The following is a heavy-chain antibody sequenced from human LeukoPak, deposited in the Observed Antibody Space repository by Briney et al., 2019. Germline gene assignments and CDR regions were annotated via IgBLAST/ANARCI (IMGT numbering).Heavy chain of an antibody. J-gene: IGHJ4*02. CDR2: FYSGGSA. CDR1: GFAVAANY. D-gene: IGHD6-19*01. CDR3: ARWGLAVAGLFDY. V-gene: IGHV3-53*01. Sequence: GGSLRLSCSVSGFAVAANYMTWVRQAPGKGLEWVSVFYSGGSAYYADSVKGRFTISRDLSTNTLFLQMISLRAEDTAVYYCARWGLAVAGLFDYWGQGTLVTVSS.